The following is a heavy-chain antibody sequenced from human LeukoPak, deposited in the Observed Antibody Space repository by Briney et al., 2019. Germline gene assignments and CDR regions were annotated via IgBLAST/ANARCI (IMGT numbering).Heavy chain of an antibody. J-gene: IGHJ5*02. V-gene: IGHV4-39*07. D-gene: IGHD3-10*01. CDR1: GGSMTNNIFY. CDR3: ARVLIWFGQLQNWFDP. Sequence: SETLSLTCTVSGGSMTNNIFYWGWIRRPPGKGLEWIGSIYHTGPTYYNPSLKSRVTISVDTSKNQFSLKLSSVTAADTAVYYCARVLIWFGQLQNWFDPWGPGTLDSVSS. CDR2: IYHTGPT.